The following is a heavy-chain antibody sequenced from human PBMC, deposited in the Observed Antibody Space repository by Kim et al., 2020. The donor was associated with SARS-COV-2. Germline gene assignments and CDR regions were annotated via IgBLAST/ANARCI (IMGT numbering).Heavy chain of an antibody. D-gene: IGHD4-17*01. CDR3: AKESGNFGDPGGYLHS. CDR1: GFTFENYA. CDR2: ISGDGSDI. V-gene: IGHV3-43*02. Sequence: GGSLRLSCATSGFTFENYAIHWVRQTPGKGLEWLSLISGDGSDICYAASVRGRFTVSKDNSKNSLYLQMITLTTEDTAVYYCAKESGNFGDPGGYLHSWGQGALVTVST. J-gene: IGHJ4*02.